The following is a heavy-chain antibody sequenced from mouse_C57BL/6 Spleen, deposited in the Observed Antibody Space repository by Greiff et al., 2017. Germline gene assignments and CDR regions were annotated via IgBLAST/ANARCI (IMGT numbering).Heavy chain of an antibody. J-gene: IGHJ4*01. CDR3: ARNRDDAMDY. D-gene: IGHD4-1*01. CDR1: GYAFTNYL. CDR2: INPGSGGT. V-gene: IGHV1-54*01. Sequence: VKLQQSGAELVRPGTSVKVSCKASGYAFTNYLIEWVKQRPGQGLEWIGVINPGSGGTNYNEKFQGKATLTADKSSSTAYMQLSSLTSEDSAVYFCARNRDDAMDYGGQGTSVTVSS.